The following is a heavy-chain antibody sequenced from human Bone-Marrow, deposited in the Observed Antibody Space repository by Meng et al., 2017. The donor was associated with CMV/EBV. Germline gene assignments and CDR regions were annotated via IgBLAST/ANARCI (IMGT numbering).Heavy chain of an antibody. Sequence: GESLKISCAASGFTVSSNYMSWVRQAPGKGLEWVSVIYSGGSTYYADSVKGRFTISRDNAKNSLYLQMNSLRAEDTALYYCAKDKSYYYYYGMDVWGQGAMVTGSS. J-gene: IGHJ6*02. CDR1: GFTVSSNY. CDR3: AKDKSYYYYYGMDV. CDR2: IYSGGST. V-gene: IGHV3-53*05.